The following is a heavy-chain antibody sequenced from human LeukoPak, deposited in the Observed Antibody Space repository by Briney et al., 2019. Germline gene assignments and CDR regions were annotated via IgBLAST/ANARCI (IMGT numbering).Heavy chain of an antibody. D-gene: IGHD3-3*01. J-gene: IGHJ4*02. Sequence: GGSLRLSCAASGFTFSSYAMSWVRQAPGKGLEWVSAISGSGSSTYYTGSVKGRFTISRDDSKSTLYLQMNSLRAEDTALYYCAKLLSDFWSGYHAWGQGTLVTVSS. CDR1: GFTFSSYA. CDR2: ISGSGSST. CDR3: AKLLSDFWSGYHA. V-gene: IGHV3-23*01.